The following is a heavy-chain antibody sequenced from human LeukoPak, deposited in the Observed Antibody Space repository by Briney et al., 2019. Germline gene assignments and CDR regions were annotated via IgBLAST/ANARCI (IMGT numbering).Heavy chain of an antibody. CDR1: GGSFSGYY. Sequence: ETLSLTCAVYGGSFSGYYWSWVRQGPGKGLEWVSAISVSGNTYHADSVKGRFTISRDSSKNTLYLQMNSLRAGDAAVYYCAKAPVTTCSGAYCYPFDYWSQGTLVTVSS. CDR2: ISVSGNT. V-gene: IGHV3-23*01. CDR3: AKAPVTTCSGAYCYPFDY. D-gene: IGHD2-15*01. J-gene: IGHJ4*02.